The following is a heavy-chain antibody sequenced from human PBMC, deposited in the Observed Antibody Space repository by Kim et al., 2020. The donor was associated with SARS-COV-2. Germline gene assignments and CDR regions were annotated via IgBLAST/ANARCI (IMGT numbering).Heavy chain of an antibody. CDR3: ARELHSITMIVVVITSWYFDL. J-gene: IGHJ2*01. V-gene: IGHV3-7*01. CDR1: GFTFSSYW. Sequence: GGSLRLSCAASGFTFSSYWMSWVRQAPGKGLEWVANIKQDGSEKYYVDSVKGRFTISRDNAKNSLYLQMNSLRAEDTAVYYCARELHSITMIVVVITSWYFDLWGRGTLVTVSS. CDR2: IKQDGSEK. D-gene: IGHD3-22*01.